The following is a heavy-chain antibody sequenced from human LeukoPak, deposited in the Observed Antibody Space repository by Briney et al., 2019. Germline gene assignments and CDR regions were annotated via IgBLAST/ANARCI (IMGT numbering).Heavy chain of an antibody. CDR3: VSHDSSGYYYVSFDY. CDR1: GFTFDDYG. D-gene: IGHD3-22*01. CDR2: INWNGGST. J-gene: IGHJ4*02. Sequence: PGGSLRLSCAASGFTFDDYGMSWVRQAPGKGLEWVSGINWNGGSTGYADSVKGRFTISRDNAKNSLYLQMNSLRAEDTALYHCVSHDSSGYYYVSFDYWGQGTLVTVSS. V-gene: IGHV3-20*01.